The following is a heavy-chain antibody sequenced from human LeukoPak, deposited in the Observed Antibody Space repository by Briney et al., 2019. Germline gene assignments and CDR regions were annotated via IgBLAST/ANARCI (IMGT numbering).Heavy chain of an antibody. V-gene: IGHV4-59*11. D-gene: IGHD3-10*01. CDR2: VSDSETT. Sequence: KPSETLSLTCSVSGASMHNHYWSWIRQPPGKALEWIGYVSDSETTHYNPSLKGRVSMSVDTSKNEFSLRLSSVTAADTALYYCATRPAETTWFGVFDYWSRGTLVTVSS. CDR3: ATRPAETTWFGVFDY. CDR1: GASMHNHY. J-gene: IGHJ4*02.